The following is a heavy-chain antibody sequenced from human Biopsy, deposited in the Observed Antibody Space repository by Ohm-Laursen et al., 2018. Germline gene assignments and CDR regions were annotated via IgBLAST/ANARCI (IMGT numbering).Heavy chain of an antibody. V-gene: IGHV3-74*01. CDR3: TRAEAGSGSLLYFDY. J-gene: IGHJ4*02. CDR2: INSDGSST. Sequence: GSLRLSCAASEFIFSRFWMYWVRQAPGKGLVWVSCINSDGSSTNYADAVKGRFTISRDNAKNTVFLQMNSLRAEDTAVYYCTRAEAGSGSLLYFDYWGQGTLVTVSS. CDR1: EFIFSRFW. D-gene: IGHD3-10*01.